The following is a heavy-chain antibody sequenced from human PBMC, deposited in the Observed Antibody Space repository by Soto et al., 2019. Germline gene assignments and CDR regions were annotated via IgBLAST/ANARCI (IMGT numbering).Heavy chain of an antibody. V-gene: IGHV3-23*01. Sequence: GNLSLSFEGSGFSLSSHDINWVLQSPWKVLEWGSAISASGGSTYCADYVKGRFTISRDNFKEKLSLQMNSLRAEDTAVYYCAKGVWCSTTICPSYDYWGQGTLVTVSS. CDR3: AKGVWCSTTICPSYDY. J-gene: IGHJ4*02. CDR2: ISASGGST. CDR1: GFSLSSHD. D-gene: IGHD2-2*01.